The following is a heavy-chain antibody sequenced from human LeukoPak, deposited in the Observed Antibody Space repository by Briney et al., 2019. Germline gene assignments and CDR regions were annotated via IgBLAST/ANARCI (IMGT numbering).Heavy chain of an antibody. CDR3: ARGNIDNIVVVPAAIGSLDY. D-gene: IGHD2-2*01. Sequence: GASVKVSCKASGYTFTSYYMHWVRQAPGQGLEWMGIINPSGGSTSYAQKFQGRVTMTRDTSTSTVYMEQSSLRSEDTAVYYCARGNIDNIVVVPAAIGSLDYWGQGTLVTVSS. V-gene: IGHV1-46*01. CDR2: INPSGGST. J-gene: IGHJ4*02. CDR1: GYTFTSYY.